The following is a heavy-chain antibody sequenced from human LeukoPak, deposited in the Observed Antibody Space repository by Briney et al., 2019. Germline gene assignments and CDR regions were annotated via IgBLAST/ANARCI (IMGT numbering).Heavy chain of an antibody. V-gene: IGHV4-59*01. CDR2: IYYSGST. D-gene: IGHD3-3*01. J-gene: IGHJ4*02. Sequence: TSSETLSLTCAVYGGSFSGYYWSWIRQPPGKGLEWIGYIYYSGSTNYNPSLKSRVTISVDTSKNQFSLKLSSVTAADTAVYYCARGSVATIFGVVIIKEYYFDYWGQGTLVTVSS. CDR1: GGSFSGYY. CDR3: ARGSVATIFGVVIIKEYYFDY.